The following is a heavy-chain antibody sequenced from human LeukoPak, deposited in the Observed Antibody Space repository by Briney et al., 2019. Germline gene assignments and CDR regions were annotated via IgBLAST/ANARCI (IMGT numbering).Heavy chain of an antibody. CDR1: GFPFFKYA. D-gene: IGHD1-26*01. CDR2: ISGSGVTT. V-gene: IGHV3-23*01. J-gene: IGHJ4*02. CDR3: AKILEIYYESLGY. Sequence: GGAPRPSCATPGFPFFKYALSWGRQAPGKGVKWGSNISGSGVTTHYADSVKGRFTISRDNAKNTLFLQMDSLRAEGTAVYYCAKILEIYYESLGYWGQGTLVTVSS.